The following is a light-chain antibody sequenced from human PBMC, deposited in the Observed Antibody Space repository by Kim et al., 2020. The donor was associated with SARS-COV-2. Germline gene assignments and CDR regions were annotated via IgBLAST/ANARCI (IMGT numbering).Light chain of an antibody. V-gene: IGKV1-5*03. Sequence: ASVGDRVTITCRASQTINNWLAWYQQKPGQAPKLLIYKASNLESGVPSRFSGSGSGTEFTLTISSLQPDDSATYYCQQYNTYSLTFGGGTKVEIK. CDR1: QTINNW. J-gene: IGKJ4*01. CDR3: QQYNTYSLT. CDR2: KAS.